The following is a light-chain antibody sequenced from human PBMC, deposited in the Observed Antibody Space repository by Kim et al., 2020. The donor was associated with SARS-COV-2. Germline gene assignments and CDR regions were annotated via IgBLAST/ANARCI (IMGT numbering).Light chain of an antibody. Sequence: SSELTQDTAVSVALGQTVRITCQGDSLRIYYATWYQQKPGQAPILVIYGKNNRPSGIPDRFSGSSSGNTASLTITGTQAGDEADYYCNSRDSNDNVVFGGGTKLTVL. V-gene: IGLV3-19*01. J-gene: IGLJ2*01. CDR3: NSRDSNDNVV. CDR1: SLRIYY. CDR2: GKN.